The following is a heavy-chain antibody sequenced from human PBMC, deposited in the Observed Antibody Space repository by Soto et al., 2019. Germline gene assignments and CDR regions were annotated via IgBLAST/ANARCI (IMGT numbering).Heavy chain of an antibody. CDR2: IWHDGSSK. Sequence: QVQLVESGGGVVQPGRSLRLSCAASGFTFSSYGMHWVRQAPGKGLEWVAVIWHDGSSKYYADSVKGRFTISRDNSKNPLYLQMNSLRVEDTAVYYCAKGDTSDPFQYWGQGPLVTVSS. D-gene: IGHD2-2*01. CDR3: AKGDTSDPFQY. V-gene: IGHV3-33*06. CDR1: GFTFSSYG. J-gene: IGHJ4*02.